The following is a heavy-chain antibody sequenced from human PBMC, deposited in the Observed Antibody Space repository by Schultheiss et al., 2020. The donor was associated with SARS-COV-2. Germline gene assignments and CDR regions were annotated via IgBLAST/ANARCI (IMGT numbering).Heavy chain of an antibody. CDR3: ARRGIAVAGSWGAAFDI. J-gene: IGHJ3*02. V-gene: IGHV4-39*01. Sequence: SQTLSLTCTVSGGSISSSSYYWGWIRQPPGKGLEWIGSIYYSGSTYYNPSLKSRVTISVDTSKNQFSLKLSSVTAADTAVYYCARRGIAVAGSWGAAFDIWGQGTMVTVSS. D-gene: IGHD6-19*01. CDR2: IYYSGST. CDR1: GGSISSSSYY.